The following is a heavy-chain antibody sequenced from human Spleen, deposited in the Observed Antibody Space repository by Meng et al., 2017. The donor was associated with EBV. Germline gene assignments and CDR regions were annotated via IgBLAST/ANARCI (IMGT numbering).Heavy chain of an antibody. Sequence: QVQXVESGXXXVKPGGSXRLSFAASGFAFSDYYMSWIRQAPGKGLEWVSYISYSGSPTYYADSVKGRFTISRDNAKSSLYLQMNSLRAEDTALYYCARVKAAAGPTDYWGQGTMVTVSA. CDR2: ISYSGSPT. V-gene: IGHV3-11*01. D-gene: IGHD6-13*01. J-gene: IGHJ4*02. CDR1: GFAFSDYY. CDR3: ARVKAAAGPTDY.